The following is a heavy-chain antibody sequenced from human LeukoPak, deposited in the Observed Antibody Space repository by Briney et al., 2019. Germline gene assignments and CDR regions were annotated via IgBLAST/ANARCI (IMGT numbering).Heavy chain of an antibody. CDR3: AIIAAAGTFDY. J-gene: IGHJ4*02. CDR1: GFTFSSNA. CDR2: ISSSSSYI. D-gene: IGHD6-13*01. V-gene: IGHV3-21*01. Sequence: GGSLRLSCAASGFTFSSNAMTWVRQAPGKGLEWVSSISSSSSYIYYADSVKGRFTISRDNAKNSLYLQMNSLRAEDTAVYYCAIIAAAGTFDYWGQGTLVTVSS.